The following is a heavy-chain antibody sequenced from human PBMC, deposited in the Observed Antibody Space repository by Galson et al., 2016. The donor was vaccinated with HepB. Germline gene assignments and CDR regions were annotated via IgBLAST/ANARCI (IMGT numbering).Heavy chain of an antibody. CDR1: GFTFSTYN. V-gene: IGHV3-21*01. J-gene: IGHJ4*02. CDR3: CVDTAMDYVFDY. Sequence: SLRLSCAASGFTFSTYNMNWVRQAPGKGLAWVSSISRGSGYIYYADSVKGRFTISRDNAKNSLYLQMNSLRAEDTAVYYCCVDTAMDYVFDYWGQGTLVTVSS. CDR2: ISRGSGYI. D-gene: IGHD5-18*01.